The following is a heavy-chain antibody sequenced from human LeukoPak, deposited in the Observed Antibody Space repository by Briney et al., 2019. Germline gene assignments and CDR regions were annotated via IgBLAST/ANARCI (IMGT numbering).Heavy chain of an antibody. CDR1: GLTFSSYA. J-gene: IGHJ4*02. CDR2: ISSTGTYT. Sequence: PGGSLRLSCSASGLTFSSYAMHWVRQAPGKGLEYVSAISSTGTYTYYADSVRGRFTISRDKSKNTLYLQMSSLRADDTAVYYCSGHSSGWYADWGQGTLVTVSS. V-gene: IGHV3-64D*09. CDR3: SGHSSGWYAD. D-gene: IGHD6-19*01.